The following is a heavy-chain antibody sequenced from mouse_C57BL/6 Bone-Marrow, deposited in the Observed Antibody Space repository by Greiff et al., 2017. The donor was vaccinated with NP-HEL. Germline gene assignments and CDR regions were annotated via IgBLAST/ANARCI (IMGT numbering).Heavy chain of an antibody. J-gene: IGHJ2*01. CDR2: IDPSDSDT. CDR3: ARQILGRYDYDY. Sequence: QVQLQQPGAELVRPGSSVKLSCKASGYTFTSYWMHWVKQRPIQGLEWIGNIDPSDSDTHYNQKFKDKATLTVDKSSSTAYMQLSSLTSEDSAVYDCARQILGRYDYDYWGQGTTLTVSS. V-gene: IGHV1-52*01. D-gene: IGHD4-1*01. CDR1: GYTFTSYW.